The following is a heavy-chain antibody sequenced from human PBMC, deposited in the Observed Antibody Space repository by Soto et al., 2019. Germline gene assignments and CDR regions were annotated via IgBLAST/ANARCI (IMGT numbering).Heavy chain of an antibody. CDR3: ARASTTVTTLDY. V-gene: IGHV4-59*12. CDR1: GGSISGYY. D-gene: IGHD4-17*01. CDR2: MYNTGST. J-gene: IGHJ4*02. Sequence: SETLSLTCTVSGGSISGYYWSWIRQPPGKGLEWIGYMYNTGSTVYNPSFKSRVTISVDTSKNQFSLKLNSVTAADTAVYYCARASTTVTTLDYWGQGTLVTVSS.